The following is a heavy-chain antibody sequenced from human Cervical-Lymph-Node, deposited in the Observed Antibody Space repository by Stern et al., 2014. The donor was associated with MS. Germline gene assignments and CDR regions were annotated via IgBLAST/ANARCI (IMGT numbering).Heavy chain of an antibody. CDR3: ARRYYDSSGLYYFDY. CDR1: GYTFTSYY. J-gene: IGHJ4*02. D-gene: IGHD3-22*01. CDR2: INPSGGST. Sequence: VQLVESGAEVNKPGASVKVSCKASGYTFTSYYMHWVRQAPGQGLEWMGIINPSGGSTSYAQKFQGRVTMTRDTSTSTVSMELSSLRSEDTAVYYCARRYYDSSGLYYFDYWGQGTLVTVSS. V-gene: IGHV1-46*01.